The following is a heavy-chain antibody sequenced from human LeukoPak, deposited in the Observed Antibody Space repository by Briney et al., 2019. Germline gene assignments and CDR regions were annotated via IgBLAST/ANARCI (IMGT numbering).Heavy chain of an antibody. CDR2: IGPTGSDR. D-gene: IGHD1-14*01. V-gene: IGHV3-21*06. CDR3: ATETNGRHYDY. J-gene: IGHJ4*02. CDR1: ELTFSTSG. Sequence: VKPGGSLRLSCTASELTFSTSGFNWVRQAPGKGLEWVASIGPTGSDRYHADSIKGRFTISRDNANNFLYLQMNSLRAEDTAVYYCATETNGRHYDYWGQGTLLTVSS.